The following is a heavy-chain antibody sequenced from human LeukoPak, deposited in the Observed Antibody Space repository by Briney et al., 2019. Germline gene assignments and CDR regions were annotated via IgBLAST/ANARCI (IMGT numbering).Heavy chain of an antibody. V-gene: IGHV1-69*04. J-gene: IGHJ5*02. Sequence: SVKVSCKASGGTFSSYAISWVRQAPGQGLEWMGRIIPILCIANYAQKFQGRVTITADKSTSTAYMELSSLRSEDTAVYYCARSNCSGGSCYVGWFDPWGQGTLVTVSS. CDR3: ARSNCSGGSCYVGWFDP. CDR2: IIPILCIA. D-gene: IGHD2-15*01. CDR1: GGTFSSYA.